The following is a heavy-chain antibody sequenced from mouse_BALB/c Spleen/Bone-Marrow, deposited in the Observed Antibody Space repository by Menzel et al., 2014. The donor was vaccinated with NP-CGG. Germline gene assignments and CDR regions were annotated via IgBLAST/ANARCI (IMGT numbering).Heavy chain of an antibody. J-gene: IGHJ2*01. CDR2: IYYSGTI. CDR3: ARELYYFDY. Sequence: EVMLVESGPGLVKPSQTVSLTCTVTGISITTGNYRWSWIRRFPGNKLEWIGYIYYSGTITYNPSLTSRTTITRDTSKNQFFLEMNSLTAEDTATYYCARELYYFDYWGQGTTLTVSS. V-gene: IGHV3-5*02. CDR1: GISITTGNYR.